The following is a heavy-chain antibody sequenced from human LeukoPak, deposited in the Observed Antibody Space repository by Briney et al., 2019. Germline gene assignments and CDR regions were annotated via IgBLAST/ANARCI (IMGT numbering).Heavy chain of an antibody. V-gene: IGHV6-1*01. CDR3: ARRLTQYDCFDP. D-gene: IGHD2-2*01. Sequence: SQTLSLTCAISGDSVSSNSVTWNWIRQSPSRGLEWLGRPYYRSTWYNDYAVSVRGRITVNPDTSKNQFSLHLNSVTPEDTAVYYCARRLTQYDCFDPWGQGILVTVSS. CDR2: PYYRSTWYN. J-gene: IGHJ5*02. CDR1: GDSVSSNSVT.